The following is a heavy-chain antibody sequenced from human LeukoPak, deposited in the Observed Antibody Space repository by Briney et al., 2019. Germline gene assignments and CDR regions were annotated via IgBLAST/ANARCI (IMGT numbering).Heavy chain of an antibody. Sequence: SETLSLTCTVSGGSISSGGYSWSWIRQHPGKGLEWIGYIYYSGSTYYNPSLKSRVTISVDTSKNQFSLKLSSVTAADTAVYYCARADNYYDSSGQISFLAFDYWGQGTLVTVSS. CDR1: GGSISSGGYS. J-gene: IGHJ4*02. D-gene: IGHD3-22*01. V-gene: IGHV4-31*03. CDR3: ARADNYYDSSGQISFLAFDY. CDR2: IYYSGST.